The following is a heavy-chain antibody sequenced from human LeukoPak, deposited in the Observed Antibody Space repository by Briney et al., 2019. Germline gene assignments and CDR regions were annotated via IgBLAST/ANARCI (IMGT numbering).Heavy chain of an antibody. CDR2: IYYSGST. Sequence: SETLSLTCTVSGGSISSYYWSWIRQPPGKGLEWIGYIYYSGSTKYNPSLKSRVTTSVDTSKNQFSLKLSSVTAADTAVYYCARDTHPHAFDIWGQGTMVTVSS. V-gene: IGHV4-59*01. CDR1: GGSISSYY. D-gene: IGHD2-15*01. J-gene: IGHJ3*02. CDR3: ARDTHPHAFDI.